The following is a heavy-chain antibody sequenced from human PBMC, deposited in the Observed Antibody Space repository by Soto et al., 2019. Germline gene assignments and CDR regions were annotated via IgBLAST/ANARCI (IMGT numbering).Heavy chain of an antibody. V-gene: IGHV3-30-3*01. J-gene: IGHJ4*02. CDR2: ISYDGSNK. CDR1: GFTFSSYV. Sequence: QVQLVESGGGVVQPGRSLRLSCAASGFTFSSYVMHWVRQAPGKGLEWVAVISYDGSNKYYADSVKGRFTISRDNSKNTLYLQMNSLRAEDTAVYYCARGATAMAPPMFDYWGQGTLVTVSS. D-gene: IGHD5-18*01. CDR3: ARGATAMAPPMFDY.